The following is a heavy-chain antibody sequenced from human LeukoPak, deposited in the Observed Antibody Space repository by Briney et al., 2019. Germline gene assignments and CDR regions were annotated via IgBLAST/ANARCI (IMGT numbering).Heavy chain of an antibody. Sequence: PSETLSLTCAVYGGSFSGYYWSWIRQPPGKGLEWIGEINHSGSTNYNPSLKSRVTISVGTSKNQFSLKLSSVTAADTAVYYCARGRRDGYSPIDYRGQGTLVTVSS. J-gene: IGHJ4*02. CDR2: INHSGST. D-gene: IGHD5-24*01. V-gene: IGHV4-34*01. CDR3: ARGRRDGYSPIDY. CDR1: GGSFSGYY.